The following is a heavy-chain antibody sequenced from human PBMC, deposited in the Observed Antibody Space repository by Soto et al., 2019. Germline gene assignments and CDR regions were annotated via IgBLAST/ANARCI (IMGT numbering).Heavy chain of an antibody. J-gene: IGHJ4*02. V-gene: IGHV3-30*18. Sequence: QVQLVESGGGVVQPGRSLRLSCAASGFTFSSYGMHWVRQAPGKGLEWVAVISYDGSNKYYADSVKGRFTISRDNSKNTLYLQMNSRRAEDTAVYYCAKDDPIYDYVWGSYRYRGRALDYWGQGTLVTVSS. CDR2: ISYDGSNK. D-gene: IGHD3-16*02. CDR1: GFTFSSYG. CDR3: AKDDPIYDYVWGSYRYRGRALDY.